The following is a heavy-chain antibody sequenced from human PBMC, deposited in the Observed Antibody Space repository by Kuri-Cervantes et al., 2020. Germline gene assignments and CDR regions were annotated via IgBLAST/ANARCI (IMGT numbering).Heavy chain of an antibody. CDR2: IYHSGST. CDR3: ARLNYDYVWGSYRQPNWFDP. Sequence: SETLSLTCAVSGYSISSGYYWGWIRQPPGKGLEWIGSIYHSGSTYYNPSLKSRVTISVDTSKNQFSLKLSSATAADTAVYYCARLNYDYVWGSYRQPNWFDPWGQGTLVTVSS. V-gene: IGHV4-38-2*01. CDR1: GYSISSGYY. J-gene: IGHJ5*02. D-gene: IGHD3-16*02.